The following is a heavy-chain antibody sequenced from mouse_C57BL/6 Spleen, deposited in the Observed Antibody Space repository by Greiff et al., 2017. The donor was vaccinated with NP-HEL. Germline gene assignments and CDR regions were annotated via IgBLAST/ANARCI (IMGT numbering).Heavy chain of an antibody. D-gene: IGHD2-4*01. CDR2: ISDGGSYT. CDR1: GFTFSSYA. CDR3: AREGLDDYEYYFDY. Sequence: EVKLVESGGGLVKPGGSLKLSCAASGFTFSSYAMSWVRQTPEKRLEWVATISDGGSYTYYPDNVKGRFTISRDNAKNNLYLQMSHLKSEDTAMYYCAREGLDDYEYYFDYWGQGTTLTVSS. V-gene: IGHV5-4*01. J-gene: IGHJ2*01.